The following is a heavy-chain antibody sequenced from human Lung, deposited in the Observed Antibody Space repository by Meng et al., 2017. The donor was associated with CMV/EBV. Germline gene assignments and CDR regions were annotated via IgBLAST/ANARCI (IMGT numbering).Heavy chain of an antibody. D-gene: IGHD2/OR15-2a*01. J-gene: IGHJ6*02. CDR2: MNPNRGNT. Sequence: ASXXVSXKASGYTFSNYDIIWVRQASGQGLEWVGWMNPNRGNTDYAQKFQGRVTMTRDTSTSIAYMELSSLRSGDTAVYYCARGQVQCSTINCHDYRFSGMDVWXQGTXVTGAS. V-gene: IGHV1-8*01. CDR3: ARGQVQCSTINCHDYRFSGMDV. CDR1: GYTFSNYD.